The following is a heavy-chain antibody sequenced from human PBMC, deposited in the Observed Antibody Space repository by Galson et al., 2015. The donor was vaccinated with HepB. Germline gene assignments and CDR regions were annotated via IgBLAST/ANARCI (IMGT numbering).Heavy chain of an antibody. J-gene: IGHJ3*02. CDR3: ARFGRTAIPRHAFDI. Sequence: ETLSLTCTVSGGSISSSSYYWGWIRQPPGKGLEWIGSMYYSGSTYYNPSLKSRVTIFVDTSKNQFSLKLSSVTAADTAVYYCARFGRTAIPRHAFDIWGQGTMVIVSS. D-gene: IGHD2-21*02. CDR2: MYYSGST. CDR1: GGSISSSSYY. V-gene: IGHV4-39*01.